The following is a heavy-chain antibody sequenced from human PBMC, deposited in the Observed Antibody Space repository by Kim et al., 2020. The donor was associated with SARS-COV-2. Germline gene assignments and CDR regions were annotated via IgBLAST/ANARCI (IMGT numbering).Heavy chain of an antibody. J-gene: IGHJ4*02. D-gene: IGHD6-19*01. CDR2: IYYSGST. CDR3: ARGGSSGWYTKNEPFDY. Sequence: SETLSLTCTVSGGSISSYYWSWIRQPPGKGLEWIGYIYYSGSTNYNPSLKSRVTISVDTSKNQFSLKLSSVTAADTAVYYCARGGSSGWYTKNEPFDYLGQGTLVTVSS. CDR1: GGSISSYY. V-gene: IGHV4-59*01.